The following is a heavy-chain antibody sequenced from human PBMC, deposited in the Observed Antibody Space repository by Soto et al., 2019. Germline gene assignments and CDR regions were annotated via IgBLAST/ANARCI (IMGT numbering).Heavy chain of an antibody. CDR2: IDPSDSYT. Sequence: EVQLVQSGAEVKKPGESLRISCKGSGYSFTSYLISWVRQMPGKGLGWMGRIDPSDSYTNYSPSFQGHVTISADKSISTAYLQWSSLKASDTAMYYCARHLDTAMLHDAFDIWGQGTMVTVSS. CDR3: ARHLDTAMLHDAFDI. CDR1: GYSFTSYL. J-gene: IGHJ3*02. D-gene: IGHD5-18*01. V-gene: IGHV5-10-1*01.